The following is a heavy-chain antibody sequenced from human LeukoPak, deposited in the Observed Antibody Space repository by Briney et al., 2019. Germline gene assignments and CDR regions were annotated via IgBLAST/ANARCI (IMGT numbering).Heavy chain of an antibody. CDR1: GFTFSDYY. CDR3: ARDSLEYCSSTSCSDNWFDP. CDR2: ISSGSTI. V-gene: IGHV3-11*01. J-gene: IGHJ5*02. D-gene: IGHD2-2*01. Sequence: GGSLRLSCAASGFTFSDYYMSWIRRAPGRGLEWVSYISSGSTIYYADSVKGRFTISRDNAKNSLYLQMNSLRAEDTAVYYCARDSLEYCSSTSCSDNWFDPWGQGTLVTVSS.